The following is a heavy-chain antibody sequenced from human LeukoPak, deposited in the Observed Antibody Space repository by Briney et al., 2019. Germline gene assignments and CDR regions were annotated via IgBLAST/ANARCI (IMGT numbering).Heavy chain of an antibody. CDR1: GGSISGSSYY. Sequence: PSETLSLTCTVSGGSISGSSYYWGWIRQPPGKGLEWIGSIYYSGSTYYNPSLKSRVTISVDTSKNQFSLKLSSVTAADTAVYYCAREAAMVTHGGNVDYWGQGTLVTVSS. CDR2: IYYSGST. D-gene: IGHD5-18*01. V-gene: IGHV4-39*07. J-gene: IGHJ4*02. CDR3: AREAAMVTHGGNVDY.